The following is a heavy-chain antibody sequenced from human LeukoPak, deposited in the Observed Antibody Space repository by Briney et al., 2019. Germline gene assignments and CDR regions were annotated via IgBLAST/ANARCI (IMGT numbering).Heavy chain of an antibody. Sequence: GGPLRLSCAASGFTFSSYGMHWARQAPGKGLEWVAFIRYDGSNKYYADSVKGRFTISRDNSKNTLYLQMNSLRAEDTAVYYCAKDLAGSGYYPDAFDIWGQGTMVTVSS. J-gene: IGHJ3*02. V-gene: IGHV3-30*02. CDR1: GFTFSSYG. CDR3: AKDLAGSGYYPDAFDI. D-gene: IGHD3-22*01. CDR2: IRYDGSNK.